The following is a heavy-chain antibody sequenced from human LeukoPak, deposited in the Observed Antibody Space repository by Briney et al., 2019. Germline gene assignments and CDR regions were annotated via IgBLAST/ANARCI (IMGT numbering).Heavy chain of an antibody. CDR3: ARGIGVFDP. D-gene: IGHD3-10*01. CDR1: GGPFSGYY. CDR2: INHSGST. V-gene: IGHV4-34*01. Sequence: SETLSLTCAVYGGPFSGYYWSWIRQPPGKGLEWIGEINHSGSTNYNPSLKSRVTISVDTSKNQFSLKLSSVTAADTAVYYCARGIGVFDPWGQGTLVTVSS. J-gene: IGHJ5*02.